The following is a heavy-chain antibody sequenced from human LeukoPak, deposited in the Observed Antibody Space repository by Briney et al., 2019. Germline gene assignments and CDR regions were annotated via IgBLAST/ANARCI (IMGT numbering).Heavy chain of an antibody. D-gene: IGHD3-10*01. V-gene: IGHV4-39*01. CDR1: GGSISSSGHY. J-gene: IGHJ4*02. CDR3: ARVLWFGELFHFDY. Sequence: PSETLSLTCTVSGGSISSSGHYWGWIRQPPGKGLEWIGSLHYSGSAYHNPSLKSRITISADTSKNQFSLKLSSVAAADTAVYYCARVLWFGELFHFDYWGQGTLVTVSS. CDR2: LHYSGSA.